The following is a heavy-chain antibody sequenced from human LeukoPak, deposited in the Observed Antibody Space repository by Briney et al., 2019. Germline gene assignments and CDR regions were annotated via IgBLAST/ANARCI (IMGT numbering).Heavy chain of an antibody. CDR1: GGSISSYY. Sequence: PSETLSLTCTVSGGSISSYYWSWIRQPPGKGLEWIGYIYYSGSTNYNPSLKSRVTISEDTSKNQFSLKLSSVTAADTAVYYCARDRDYYGSKNWFDPWGQGTLVTVSS. D-gene: IGHD3-10*01. J-gene: IGHJ5*02. CDR3: ARDRDYYGSKNWFDP. V-gene: IGHV4-59*01. CDR2: IYYSGST.